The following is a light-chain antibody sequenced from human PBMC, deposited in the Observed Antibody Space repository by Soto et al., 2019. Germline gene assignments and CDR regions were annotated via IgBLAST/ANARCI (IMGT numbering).Light chain of an antibody. J-gene: IGKJ4*01. V-gene: IGKV3-15*01. CDR2: GAS. CDR1: HSISTN. CDR3: QQYNSWPT. Sequence: EIIMTQSPATLSVSPGEGATLSCRTSHSISTNLAWYQHKRGQSPRLLVYGASTGAPGVPARFSGSGSGAEFTLSISSLPSEDFAVYYCQQYNSWPTFGGGTKVEIK.